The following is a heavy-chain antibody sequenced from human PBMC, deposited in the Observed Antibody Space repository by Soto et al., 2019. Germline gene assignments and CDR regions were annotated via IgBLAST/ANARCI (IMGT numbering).Heavy chain of an antibody. V-gene: IGHV3-64*01. CDR1: GFTFSSYA. D-gene: IGHD2-8*01. Sequence: GGSLRLSCAASGFTFSSYAMHWVRQAPGKGLEYVSAISSNGGSTYYANSVKGRFTISRDNSKNTLYLQMNSLRAEDTAVYYCARVMDYYYYMDVWGKGTTVTVSS. CDR2: ISSNGGST. CDR3: ARVMDYYYYMDV. J-gene: IGHJ6*03.